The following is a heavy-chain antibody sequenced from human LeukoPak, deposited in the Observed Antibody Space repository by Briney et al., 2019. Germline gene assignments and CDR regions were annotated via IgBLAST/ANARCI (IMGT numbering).Heavy chain of an antibody. CDR1: GGSISSGGYF. D-gene: IGHD6-13*01. Sequence: SETLSLTCTVSGGSISSGGYFWSWIRQHPGKGLEWIGYVYYSGSTHYNASLKSRITISVDTSKNQFSLKLSSVTAADTAVYYCARGSTESYSSWLYYYYGMDVWGQGTTVTVSS. J-gene: IGHJ6*02. CDR2: VYYSGST. CDR3: ARGSTESYSSWLYYYYGMDV. V-gene: IGHV4-31*03.